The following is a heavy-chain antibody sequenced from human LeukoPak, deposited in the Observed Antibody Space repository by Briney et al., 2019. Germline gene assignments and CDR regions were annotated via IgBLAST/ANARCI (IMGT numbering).Heavy chain of an antibody. D-gene: IGHD3-10*01. CDR3: AKFQLWAADY. CDR2: ISYDGSNE. Sequence: GGSLRLSCAASGFTFSSYVMHWVRQAPGKGLEWVAIISYDGSNEYYADSVKGRFTISRDNSKNTLYLQMNSLRAEDTAVYYCAKFQLWAADYWGQGTLVTVSS. V-gene: IGHV3-30*04. CDR1: GFTFSSYV. J-gene: IGHJ4*02.